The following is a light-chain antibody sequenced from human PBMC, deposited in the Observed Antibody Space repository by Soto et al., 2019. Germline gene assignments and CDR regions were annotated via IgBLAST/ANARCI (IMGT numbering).Light chain of an antibody. V-gene: IGKV3D-15*01. Sequence: EIVMTQSPAALSVSPGERATLSCRASQSVSSNLAWYQQKPGQAPRLLIYGASSRATGIPDRFSGSGSGTDFTPTISRLEPEDFAVYYCHQYDSWTFGQGTKVDIK. J-gene: IGKJ1*01. CDR1: QSVSSN. CDR2: GAS. CDR3: HQYDSWT.